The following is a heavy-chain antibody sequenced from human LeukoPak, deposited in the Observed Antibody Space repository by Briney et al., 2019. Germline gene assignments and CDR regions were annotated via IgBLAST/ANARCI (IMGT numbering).Heavy chain of an antibody. J-gene: IGHJ6*03. V-gene: IGHV1-8*01. CDR2: MNPNSGNT. D-gene: IGHD6-13*01. CDR1: GYTFTSYD. CDR3: ARDSSSLGYYYMDV. Sequence: GASVKVSCKASGYTFTSYDINWVRQATGQGLEWMGWMNPNSGNTGYAQKFQGRVTMTRNTSISTAYMELSSLRSEDTAVYYCARDSSSLGYYYMDVWGKGTTVTVSS.